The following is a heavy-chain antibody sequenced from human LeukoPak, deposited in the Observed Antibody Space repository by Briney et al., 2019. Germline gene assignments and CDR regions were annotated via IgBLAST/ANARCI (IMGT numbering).Heavy chain of an antibody. V-gene: IGHV4-39*01. J-gene: IGHJ6*03. CDR1: GGSISSSSYY. CDR2: IYYSGST. Sequence: SETLSLTCTVSGGSISSSSYYWGWIRQPPGKGLEWIGSIYYSGSTYYNPSLKSRVTISVDTSKNQFSLKLSSVTAADTAVYYYARLVLGSGYYYYYYYMDVWGKGTTVTVSS. CDR3: ARLVLGSGYYYYYYYMDV. D-gene: IGHD3-10*01.